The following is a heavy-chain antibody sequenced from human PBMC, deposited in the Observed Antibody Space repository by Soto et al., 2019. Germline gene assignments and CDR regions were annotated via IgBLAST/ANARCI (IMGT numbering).Heavy chain of an antibody. Sequence: QVQLQESGPGLVKPSQTLSLTCTVSGGSISSGGYYWSWIRQHPGKGLEWIGYIYSSGSTYYNPSLNSRVTISVDTSKNQFSLKLSSVTAADTAVYYCASDRFGELAFDYWGQGTLVTVSS. CDR2: IYSSGST. V-gene: IGHV4-31*03. CDR3: ASDRFGELAFDY. D-gene: IGHD3-10*01. CDR1: GGSISSGGYY. J-gene: IGHJ4*02.